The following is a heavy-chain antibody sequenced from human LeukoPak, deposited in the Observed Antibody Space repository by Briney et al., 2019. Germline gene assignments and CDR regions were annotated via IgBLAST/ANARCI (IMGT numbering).Heavy chain of an antibody. CDR3: ARRYCTGSSCYSGFDY. Sequence: PSETLSLTCTVSGGSISSSSYYWSWIRQPPGKGLEWIGYIYYSGSTNYNPSLKSRVTMSVDTSKNQFSLKLSSVTAADTAVYYCARRYCTGSSCYSGFDYWGQGTLVTVSS. D-gene: IGHD2-15*01. V-gene: IGHV4-61*01. J-gene: IGHJ4*02. CDR2: IYYSGST. CDR1: GGSISSSSYY.